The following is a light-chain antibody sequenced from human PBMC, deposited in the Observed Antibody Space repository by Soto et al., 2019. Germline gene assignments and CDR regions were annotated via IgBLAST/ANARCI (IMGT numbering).Light chain of an antibody. J-gene: IGLJ3*02. CDR2: SNN. Sequence: QSVLTQPPSASGTPGQRVTISCSGSSSNIGSNYVYWYRQLPGTAPKLLIYSNNQRPSGVPDRFSGSKSGTSASLAISGLRSEDEADYYCAAWDDSLTGGVFGGGTKLTVL. CDR3: AAWDDSLTGGV. V-gene: IGLV1-47*02. CDR1: SSNIGSNY.